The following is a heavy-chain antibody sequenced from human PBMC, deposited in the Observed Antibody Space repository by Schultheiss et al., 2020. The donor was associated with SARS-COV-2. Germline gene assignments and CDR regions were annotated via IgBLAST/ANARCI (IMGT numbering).Heavy chain of an antibody. D-gene: IGHD2-15*01. CDR3: GRDPTYCTGGRCSSVYYYYAMDV. V-gene: IGHV3-48*01. CDR1: GFTFSSYG. CDR2: IGSSDNDI. Sequence: GGSLRLSCAASGFTFSSYGMHWVRQAPGKGLEWVSFIGSSDNDIFYADSVEGRFTISRDNAKNSLYLQMNSLRAEDTAVYYCGRDPTYCTGGRCSSVYYYYAMDVWGQGTTVTVSS. J-gene: IGHJ6*02.